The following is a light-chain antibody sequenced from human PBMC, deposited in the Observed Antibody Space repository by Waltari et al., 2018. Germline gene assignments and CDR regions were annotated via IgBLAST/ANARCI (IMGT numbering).Light chain of an antibody. CDR3: CSYAGRYTSV. CDR1: SSSIGSNT. V-gene: IGLV1-44*01. Sequence: QSVLPQPPSASGGPGQRVTISCSGSSSSIGSNTVHWFQQLPGTAPKLPTYRDNERPSGVPDRFSGSKAGNAASLTISGLQTDDEADYYCCSYAGRYTSVFGGGTRVTVL. J-gene: IGLJ2*01. CDR2: RDN.